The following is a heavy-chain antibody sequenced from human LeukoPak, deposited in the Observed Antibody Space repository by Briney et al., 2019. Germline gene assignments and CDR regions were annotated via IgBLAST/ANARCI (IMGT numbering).Heavy chain of an antibody. D-gene: IGHD3-16*01. CDR3: ARITLGISYLT. J-gene: IGHJ5*02. CDR2: IWYDGSNK. V-gene: IGHV3-33*01. CDR1: GFTFSSYG. Sequence: GGSLRLSCAASGFTFSSYGMHWVRQAPGKGLEWVAVIWYDGSNKYYADSVKGRFTISRDDSKNTLYLQMNSLRAEDTAVYFCARITLGISYLTWGRGTLVTVSS.